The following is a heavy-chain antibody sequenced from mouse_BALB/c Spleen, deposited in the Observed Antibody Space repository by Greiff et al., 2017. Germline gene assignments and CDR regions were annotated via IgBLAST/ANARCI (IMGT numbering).Heavy chain of an antibody. CDR3: VREGMRLPYYYAMDY. CDR2: IRSKSNNYAT. D-gene: IGHD2-2*01. Sequence: DAGGGLVQPKGSLKLSCAASGFTFNTYAMNWVRQAPGKGLEWVARIRSKSNNYATYYADSVKDRFTISRDDSQSMLYLQMNNLKTEDTAMYYCVREGMRLPYYYAMDYWGQGTSVTVSS. J-gene: IGHJ4*01. V-gene: IGHV10-1*02. CDR1: GFTFNTYA.